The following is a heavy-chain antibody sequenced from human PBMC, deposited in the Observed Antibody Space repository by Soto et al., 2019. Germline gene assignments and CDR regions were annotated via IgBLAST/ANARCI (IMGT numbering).Heavy chain of an antibody. CDR2: IYYRGST. CDR3: ERAEMVYAISGAFDI. J-gene: IGHJ3*02. D-gene: IGHD2-8*01. CDR1: GGSISSYY. V-gene: IGHV4-59*01. Sequence: SETLSLTCTVSGGSISSYYWSWIRQPPGKGLEWIGYIYYRGSTNYNPSLKSRVTIPVDTSKNQFSLKLSSVTTADTAVYYCERAEMVYAISGAFDIWGQGTMVT.